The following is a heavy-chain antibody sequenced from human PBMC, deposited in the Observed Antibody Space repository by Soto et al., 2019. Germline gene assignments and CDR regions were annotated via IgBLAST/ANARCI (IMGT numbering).Heavy chain of an antibody. Sequence: ASVKVSCKASGYTFTGYYMHWVRQAPGQGLEWMGWINPNSGGTNYAQKFQGWVTMTRDTSISTAYMELSRLRSDDTAVYYCARGAGRLYYDFWSGYSQYYYYYGMDVWGQGTTVTVSS. D-gene: IGHD3-3*01. CDR3: ARGAGRLYYDFWSGYSQYYYYYGMDV. J-gene: IGHJ6*02. CDR2: INPNSGGT. V-gene: IGHV1-2*04. CDR1: GYTFTGYY.